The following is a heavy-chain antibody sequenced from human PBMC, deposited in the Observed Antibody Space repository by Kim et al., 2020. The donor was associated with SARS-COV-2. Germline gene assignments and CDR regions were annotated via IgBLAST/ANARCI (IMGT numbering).Heavy chain of an antibody. CDR3: ARGSFGGVVDDFDY. CDR1: GFTFSDYY. J-gene: IGHJ4*02. Sequence: GWSLRLSCAASGFTFSDYYMSWVRQAPGRGLEWVSYILSSGTYTNYADSVKGRFTISRDNANNLLYLHMNSLRAEDTAVYYCARGSFGGVVDDFDYWGQGTLVTVSS. D-gene: IGHD3-10*01. V-gene: IGHV3-11*06. CDR2: ILSSGTYT.